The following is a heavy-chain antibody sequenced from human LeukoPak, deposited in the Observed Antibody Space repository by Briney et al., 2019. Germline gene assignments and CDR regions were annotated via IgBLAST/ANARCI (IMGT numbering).Heavy chain of an antibody. CDR1: GGSITSGGYS. CDR3: ARERRDSSGYYFDY. CDR2: VWHSGST. V-gene: IGHV4-30-2*01. D-gene: IGHD3-22*01. J-gene: IGHJ4*02. Sequence: SSQTLSLTCAVSGGSITSGGYSCSWIRHPPGKGLEWIGYVWHSGSTYYNASLKSRVTISIDRSKNQFSLKLSSVTAADTAVYYCARERRDSSGYYFDYWGQGTLVTVSS.